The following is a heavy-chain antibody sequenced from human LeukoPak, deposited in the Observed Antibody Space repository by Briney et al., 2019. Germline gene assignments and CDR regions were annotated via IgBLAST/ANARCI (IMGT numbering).Heavy chain of an antibody. CDR3: TTGGSVIVAGTRAFDI. CDR2: IKSDIDGGAI. V-gene: IGHV3-15*07. CDR1: GFTFSNTW. Sequence: GGSLRLSCAASGFTFSNTWMNWVRQAPGKGLEWVGRIKSDIDGGAIDYAVPVQGRFTISRDDSQATLYLQMNSLKTEDTAVYYCTTGGSVIVAGTRAFDIWAKGQWSPSLQ. J-gene: IGHJ3*02. D-gene: IGHD5-12*01.